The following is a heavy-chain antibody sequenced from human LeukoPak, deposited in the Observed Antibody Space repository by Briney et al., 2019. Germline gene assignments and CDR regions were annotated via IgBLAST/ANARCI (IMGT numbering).Heavy chain of an antibody. CDR1: GFTFGSYG. Sequence: GGSLRLSCAASGFTFGSYGMHWVRQAPGKGLEWVGRIKSKTDGGTTDYAAPVKGRFTISRDDSKNTLYLQMNSLKTEDTAVYYCTLGVSDYWGQGTLVTVSS. J-gene: IGHJ4*02. CDR3: TLGVSDY. CDR2: IKSKTDGGTT. V-gene: IGHV3-15*01.